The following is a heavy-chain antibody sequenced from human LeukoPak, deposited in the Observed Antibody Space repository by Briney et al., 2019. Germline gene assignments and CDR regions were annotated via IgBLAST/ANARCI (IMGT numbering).Heavy chain of an antibody. V-gene: IGHV1-69*04. D-gene: IGHD1-7*01. J-gene: IGHJ4*02. CDR2: IIPILGIA. Sequence: ASVKVSCKASGGTFSSYAISWVRQAPGQGLEWMGRIIPILGIANYAQKFQGRVTITADKSTSTAYMELSSLRSEDTAVYYCAGHENWNYRWDYFDYWGQGTLVTVSS. CDR1: GGTFSSYA. CDR3: AGHENWNYRWDYFDY.